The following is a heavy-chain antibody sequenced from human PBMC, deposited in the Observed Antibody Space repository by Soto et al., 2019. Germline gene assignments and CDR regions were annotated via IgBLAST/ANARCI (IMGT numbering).Heavy chain of an antibody. CDR3: ARDKPPDPITSIWYDP. V-gene: IGHV3-7*01. CDR1: GFTFSSYW. D-gene: IGHD3-10*01. CDR2: IKQDGSEK. Sequence: HPGGSLRLSCAASGFTFSSYWMSWVRQAPGKGLEWVANIKQDGSEKYYVDSVKGRFTISRDNAKNSLYLQMNSLRAEDTAVYYCARDKPPDPITSIWYDPWGQGTLVTVPQ. J-gene: IGHJ5*02.